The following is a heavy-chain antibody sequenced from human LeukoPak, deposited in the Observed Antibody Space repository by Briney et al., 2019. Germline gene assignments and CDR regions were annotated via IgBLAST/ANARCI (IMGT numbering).Heavy chain of an antibody. Sequence: SETLSLTCTVSGGSISSYYWSWIRQPPGKGLEWIGYIYYSGSTNYNPSLKSRVTISVDTSKNQFSLKLSSVTAADTAVYYCAKDRARIVVVPAAKLGWYFDLWGRGTLVTVSS. J-gene: IGHJ2*01. CDR2: IYYSGST. CDR1: GGSISSYY. V-gene: IGHV4-59*12. CDR3: AKDRARIVVVPAAKLGWYFDL. D-gene: IGHD2-2*01.